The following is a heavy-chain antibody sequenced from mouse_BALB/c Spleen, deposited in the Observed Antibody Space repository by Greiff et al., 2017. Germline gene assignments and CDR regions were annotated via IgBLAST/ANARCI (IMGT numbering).Heavy chain of an antibody. CDR3: ARKQNYGSSKGFAY. CDR2: ISYSGST. V-gene: IGHV3-2*02. J-gene: IGHJ3*01. CDR1: GYSITSDYA. D-gene: IGHD1-1*01. Sequence: DVKLVESGPGLVKPSQSLSLTCTVTGYSITSDYAWNWIRQFPGNKLEWMGYISYSGSTSYNPSLKSRISITRDTSKNQFFLQLNSVTTEDTATYYCARKQNYGSSKGFAYWGQGTLVTVSA.